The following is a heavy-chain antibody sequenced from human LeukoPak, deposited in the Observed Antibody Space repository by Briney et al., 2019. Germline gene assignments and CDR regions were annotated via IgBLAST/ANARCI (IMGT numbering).Heavy chain of an antibody. CDR3: ARFPSSGYYATLRGAFDI. J-gene: IGHJ3*02. CDR2: IYHSGST. D-gene: IGHD3-22*01. Sequence: TSETLSLTCAVSGGSISSGGYSWSWIRQPPGKGLEWIGYIYHSGSTYYNPSLKSRVTISVDRSKNQFSLKLSSVTAADTAVYYCARFPSSGYYATLRGAFDIWGQGTMVTVSS. CDR1: GGSISSGGYS. V-gene: IGHV4-30-2*01.